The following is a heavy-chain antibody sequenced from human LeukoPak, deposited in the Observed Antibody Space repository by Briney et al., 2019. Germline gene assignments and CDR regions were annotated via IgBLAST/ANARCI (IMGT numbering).Heavy chain of an antibody. Sequence: SETLSLTCTVSGDFITAYYWSWIRQPPGKGLEWIGYAYYSGTTEYNPSLRSRVTISLDMSKHQFSLTLTSVTAADTAVYYCASNTGTVFDYWGQGALVTVSS. J-gene: IGHJ4*02. CDR1: GDFITAYY. D-gene: IGHD7-27*01. V-gene: IGHV4-59*01. CDR3: ASNTGTVFDY. CDR2: AYYSGTT.